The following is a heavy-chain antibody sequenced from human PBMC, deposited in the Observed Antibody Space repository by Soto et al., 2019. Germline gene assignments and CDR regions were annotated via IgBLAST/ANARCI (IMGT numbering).Heavy chain of an antibody. Sequence: GGSLRLSCAASGFTFSSYAMTWVRQAPGKGLEWVSTISGTGTTTYYADSVKGRFTISRDNSKNTLYLQMNSLRTEDTAVYYCVKAVYLLDFDYWGQGTLVNVSS. J-gene: IGHJ4*02. CDR1: GFTFSSYA. CDR3: VKAVYLLDFDY. D-gene: IGHD2-8*01. CDR2: ISGTGTTT. V-gene: IGHV3-23*01.